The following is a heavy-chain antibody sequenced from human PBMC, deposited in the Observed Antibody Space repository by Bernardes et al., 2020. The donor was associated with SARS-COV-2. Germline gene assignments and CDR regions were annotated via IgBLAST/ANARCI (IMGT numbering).Heavy chain of an antibody. CDR3: ARESIVWSNAFDY. J-gene: IGHJ4*02. CDR1: GFTFSDSY. D-gene: IGHD3-22*01. V-gene: IGHV3-11*04. Sequence: GGSLRLSCAASGFTFSDSYMTWIRQAPGKGLEWLSYISTTGSTIYYADSVKGRFTVSRDNAKNSLYLQMNSLRAEDTAVYYCARESIVWSNAFDYWGQGTLVTVSS. CDR2: ISTTGSTI.